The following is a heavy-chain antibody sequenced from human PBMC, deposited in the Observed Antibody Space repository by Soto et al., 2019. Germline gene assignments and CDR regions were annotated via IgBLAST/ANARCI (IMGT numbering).Heavy chain of an antibody. CDR3: AREGKVEMATRYYYYGMDV. D-gene: IGHD5-12*01. Sequence: EVQLVESGGGLVKPGGSLRLSCAASGFTFSSYSMNWVRQAPGKGLEWVSSISSSSSYIYYADSVKGRFTISRDNAKNSLYLQMNSLRAEDTAVYYCAREGKVEMATRYYYYGMDVWGQGTTVTVSS. CDR2: ISSSSSYI. V-gene: IGHV3-21*01. CDR1: GFTFSSYS. J-gene: IGHJ6*02.